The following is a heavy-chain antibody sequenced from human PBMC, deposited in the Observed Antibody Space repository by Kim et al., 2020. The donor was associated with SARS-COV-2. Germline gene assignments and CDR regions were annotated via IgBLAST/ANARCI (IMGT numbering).Heavy chain of an antibody. CDR1: GFTFDDYA. J-gene: IGHJ4*02. CDR3: AKVGYGWDYFDY. V-gene: IGHV3-9*01. D-gene: IGHD2-15*01. CDR2: ISWNSGSI. Sequence: GRSLRLSCAASGFTFDDYAMHWVRQAPGKGLEWVSGISWNSGSIGYADSVKGRFTISRDNAKNSLYLQMNSLRAEDTALYYCAKVGYGWDYFDYWGQGTLVTVSS.